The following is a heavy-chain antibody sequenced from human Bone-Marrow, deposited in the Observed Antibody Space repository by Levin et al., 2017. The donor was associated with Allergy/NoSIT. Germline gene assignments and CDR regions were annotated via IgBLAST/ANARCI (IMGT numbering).Heavy chain of an antibody. V-gene: IGHV3-74*01. J-gene: IGHJ6*02. CDR3: AGSLYYYGMDV. Sequence: GGSLRLSCAASGYTFSSYWMHWVRQVPGKGLVWVSRINSDGSSTNYADSVKGRFTISRDNAKNTLYLQMNSLRAEDTAVYYCAGSLYYYGMDVWGQGTTVTVSS. CDR2: INSDGSST. CDR1: GYTFSSYW.